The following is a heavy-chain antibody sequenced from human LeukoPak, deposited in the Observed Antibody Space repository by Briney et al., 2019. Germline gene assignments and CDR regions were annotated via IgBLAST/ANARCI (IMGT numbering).Heavy chain of an antibody. J-gene: IGHJ4*02. Sequence: PSETLSLTCAVYGGSFSGYYWSWIRQPPGKGLEWIGEINHSGSTNYNPSLKSRVTISVDTSKNQLSLKLSSVTAADTAVYYCARSGTTDYFDYWGQGTLVTVSS. CDR1: GGSFSGYY. D-gene: IGHD1-7*01. CDR2: INHSGST. V-gene: IGHV4-34*01. CDR3: ARSGTTDYFDY.